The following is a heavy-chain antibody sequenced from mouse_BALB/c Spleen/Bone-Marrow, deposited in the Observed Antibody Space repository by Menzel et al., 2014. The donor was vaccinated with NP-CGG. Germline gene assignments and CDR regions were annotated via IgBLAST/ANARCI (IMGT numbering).Heavy chain of an antibody. CDR2: IWSGGGT. D-gene: IGHD2-14*01. CDR1: GFSLTSYD. J-gene: IGHJ2*01. Sequence: QVQLQQSGPGLVQPSQSLSTTCTVSGFSLTSYDVHWVRQSPGKGLEWLGGIWSGGGTDYDAAFISRLNITKDNSKSQVFFKMNSLQADDTAIYFCARKDYRYDYFDYWGQGTTLTVSS. V-gene: IGHV2-4-1*01. CDR3: ARKDYRYDYFDY.